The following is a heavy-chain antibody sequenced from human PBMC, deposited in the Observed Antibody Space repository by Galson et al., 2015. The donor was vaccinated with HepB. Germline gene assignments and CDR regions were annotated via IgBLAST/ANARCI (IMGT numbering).Heavy chain of an antibody. CDR2: IYYSGST. D-gene: IGHD4-23*01. J-gene: IGHJ6*02. CDR1: GGSISSGDYY. CDR3: ARDRAMVTYYYYYGMDV. Sequence: TLSLTCTVSGGSISSGDYYWSWIRQPPGKGLEWIGYIYYSGSTYYNPSLKSRVTISVDTSKNQFSLKLSSVTAADTAVYYCARDRAMVTYYYYYGMDVWGQGTTVTVSS. V-gene: IGHV4-30-4*01.